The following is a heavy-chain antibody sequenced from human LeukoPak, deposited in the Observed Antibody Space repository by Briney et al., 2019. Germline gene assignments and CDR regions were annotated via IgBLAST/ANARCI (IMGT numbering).Heavy chain of an antibody. J-gene: IGHJ6*03. CDR1: GESFSDYY. D-gene: IGHD6-6*01. CDR2: INHSGRA. Sequence: MASETLSLTCAVYGESFSDYYWTWIRQPPGKGLEWIGEINHSGRANYNPSLKSRVSTSVDTSKNQFSLRLSSVTAADTAVYYCARGIAARWAYYSYYMDVWGKGTTVTVSS. V-gene: IGHV4-34*01. CDR3: ARGIAARWAYYSYYMDV.